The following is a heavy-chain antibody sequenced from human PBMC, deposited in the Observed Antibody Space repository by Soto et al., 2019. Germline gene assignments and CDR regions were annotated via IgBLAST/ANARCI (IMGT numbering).Heavy chain of an antibody. Sequence: YRAAGDKSIDYCIRCVLQATGQGLEWMGWINPNSGGTNYAQKFQGWVTMTRDTSISTAYMELSRLRSDDTAVYYCARDSIDGPGIDDAFDIWGQGTMVTVSS. J-gene: IGHJ3*02. CDR3: ARDSIDGPGIDDAFDI. CDR2: INPNSGGT. CDR1: GDKSIDYC. V-gene: IGHV1-2*04. D-gene: IGHD3-10*01.